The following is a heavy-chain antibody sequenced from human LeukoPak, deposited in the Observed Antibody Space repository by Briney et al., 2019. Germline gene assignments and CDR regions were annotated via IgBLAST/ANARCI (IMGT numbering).Heavy chain of an antibody. D-gene: IGHD4-17*01. Sequence: PWGSLRLSCAASGFTFSNAWMSWVRQAPGKGREWVGRIKSKTDGGTTDYAAPVKGRFTISRDESKNTLYLQMNSLKTEDTAVYYCTTDPTTVTASGWFDPWGQGTLVTVSS. CDR1: GFTFSNAW. J-gene: IGHJ5*02. V-gene: IGHV3-15*01. CDR2: IKSKTDGGTT. CDR3: TTDPTTVTASGWFDP.